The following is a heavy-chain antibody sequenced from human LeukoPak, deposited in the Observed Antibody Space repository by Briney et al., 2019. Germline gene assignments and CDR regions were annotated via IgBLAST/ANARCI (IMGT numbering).Heavy chain of an antibody. J-gene: IGHJ5*02. CDR2: IYYSGST. CDR1: GGSISSSTNY. CDR3: ARHGSTVTTASRFDP. Sequence: SETLSLTCTVSGGSISSSTNYWGWIRQPPGKGLEWIGSIYYSGSTYYNPYLKSRVTISVDTSKNQFSLNLSSVTAADTAVYYCARHGSTVTTASRFDPWGQGTLVTVSS. V-gene: IGHV4-39*01. D-gene: IGHD4-17*01.